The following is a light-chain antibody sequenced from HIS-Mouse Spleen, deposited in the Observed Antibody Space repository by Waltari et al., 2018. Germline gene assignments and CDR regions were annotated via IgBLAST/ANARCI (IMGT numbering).Light chain of an antibody. J-gene: IGLJ2*01. V-gene: IGLV3-10*01. CDR3: YSTDSSGNHRV. CDR2: EDS. Sequence: SYELTQPPSVSVSPGQTARITCSGAALPNKYAYWYQQKSGQAPVLVIYEDSKRPSGIPERFSGSSSGTMDTLTISGAQVEDEADYYCYSTDSSGNHRVFGGGTKLTVL. CDR1: ALPNKY.